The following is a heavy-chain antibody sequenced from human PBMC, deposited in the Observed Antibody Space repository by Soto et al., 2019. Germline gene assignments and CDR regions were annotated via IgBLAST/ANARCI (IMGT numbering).Heavy chain of an antibody. Sequence: GGSLRLSCAASGFTFSSYWMSWVRQAPWKGLEWVANIKQDGSEKYYVDSVKGRFTISRDNAKNSLYLQMNSLRAEDTAVYYCARLIAAAGTSFRYYYYGMDVWGQGTTVTVSS. D-gene: IGHD6-13*01. CDR3: ARLIAAAGTSFRYYYYGMDV. CDR2: IKQDGSEK. V-gene: IGHV3-7*01. J-gene: IGHJ6*02. CDR1: GFTFSSYW.